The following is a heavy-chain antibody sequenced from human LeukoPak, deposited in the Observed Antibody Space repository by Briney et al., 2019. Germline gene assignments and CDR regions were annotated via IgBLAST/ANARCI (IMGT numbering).Heavy chain of an antibody. D-gene: IGHD2-8*01. CDR1: GFSFSTYS. V-gene: IGHV3-23*01. CDR2: ISASGGDT. Sequence: GGSLRLSCAASGFSFSTYSFSWVRQAPGKGLEWVSGISASGGDTFYADSVKGRFPISRDNSKNTLSLQMNSLRVEDTAIYYCAKDVRRCNGACTWGQGTLVTVSS. CDR3: AKDVRRCNGACT. J-gene: IGHJ5*02.